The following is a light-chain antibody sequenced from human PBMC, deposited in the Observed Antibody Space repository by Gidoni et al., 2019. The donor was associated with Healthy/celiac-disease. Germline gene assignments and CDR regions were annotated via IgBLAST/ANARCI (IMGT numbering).Light chain of an antibody. V-gene: IGLV1-40*01. J-gene: IGLJ3*02. CDR1: SSNIGAGYD. CDR2: GNS. Sequence: QSVLTQPPSVSGAPVQRVTISCTGSSSNIGAGYDVHWYQQLPGTAPKRLIYGNSNRPSGVPDRFSGSKSGTSASLAITGLQAEDEADYYGQSYDSSLSGWVFGGGTKLTVL. CDR3: QSYDSSLSGWV.